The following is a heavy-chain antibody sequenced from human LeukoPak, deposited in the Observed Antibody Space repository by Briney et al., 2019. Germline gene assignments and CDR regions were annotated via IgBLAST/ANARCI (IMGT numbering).Heavy chain of an antibody. D-gene: IGHD6-13*01. CDR1: GFTFSSYE. V-gene: IGHV3-48*03. CDR3: ARDSRGSSWFFDY. CDR2: ISSSGRTF. Sequence: GGSLRLSCAASGFTFSSYEMNWVRQAPGKGLEWVSYISSSGRTFYYADSVKGRFTISRDNGKNSLYLQMNSLRVEDTAVYYFARDSRGSSWFFDYWGQGALVTVSS. J-gene: IGHJ4*02.